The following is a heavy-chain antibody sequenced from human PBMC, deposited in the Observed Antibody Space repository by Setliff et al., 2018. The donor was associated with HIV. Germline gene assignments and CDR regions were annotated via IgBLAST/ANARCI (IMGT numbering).Heavy chain of an antibody. CDR3: ATSVPYSSGWQN. D-gene: IGHD6-19*01. V-gene: IGHV1-2*02. CDR1: GYTFTGYY. Sequence: ASVKVSCKASGYTFTGYYMHWVRQAPGQGLEWMGWINPNSGGTNYAQKFQGRVTMTRDTSISTAYMELSRLRSDDTAVYYCATSVPYSSGWQNWGQGTLVTVSS. J-gene: IGHJ4*02. CDR2: INPNSGGT.